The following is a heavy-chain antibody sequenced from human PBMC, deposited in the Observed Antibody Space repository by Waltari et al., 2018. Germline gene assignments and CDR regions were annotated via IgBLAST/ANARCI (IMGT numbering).Heavy chain of an antibody. V-gene: IGHV4-34*01. CDR2: INHSGST. CDR1: GTSLRGYY. Sequence: HPQPSGASLLKPSPSLSLTCAVSGTSLRGYYWSSPRQPPGTGLEWIGEINHSGSTNYNPALKRRVTISVDTSKNQFSLKLSSVTAADTAVYYCARGRRAAMLGGWGNYYYGMDVWGQGTTVTVSS. D-gene: IGHD2-2*01. CDR3: ARGRRAAMLGGWGNYYYGMDV. J-gene: IGHJ6*02.